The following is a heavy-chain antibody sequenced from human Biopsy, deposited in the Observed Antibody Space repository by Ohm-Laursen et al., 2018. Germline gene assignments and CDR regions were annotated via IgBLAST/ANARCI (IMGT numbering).Heavy chain of an antibody. D-gene: IGHD3-10*01. CDR2: INDSGRT. V-gene: IGHV4-34*01. CDR3: ARGTNYYGSGRNRHWFDP. CDR1: GGSFSGYY. J-gene: IGHJ5*02. Sequence: ETLSLTCGVYGGSFSGYYCSWIRQPPGKGLAWIGEINDSGRTNYNPSLRSRVTFSVDTSKNQFSLKLSSVTAADTAVYYCARGTNYYGSGRNRHWFDPWGQGTQVTVSS.